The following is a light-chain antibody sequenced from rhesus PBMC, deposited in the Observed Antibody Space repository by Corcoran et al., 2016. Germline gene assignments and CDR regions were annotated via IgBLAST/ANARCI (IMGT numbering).Light chain of an antibody. V-gene: IGKV3S9*01. CDR3: QQYNNWKLT. Sequence: EIVMTQSPATLSLSPGERATLSCRASQSVSSYVAWYQQKPEQAPRRLIYGASSRATGIPDRFSGSGSGTAFTLIISSLEPEDVGVYYCQQYNNWKLTFGGGTKVEIK. J-gene: IGKJ4*01. CDR2: GAS. CDR1: QSVSSY.